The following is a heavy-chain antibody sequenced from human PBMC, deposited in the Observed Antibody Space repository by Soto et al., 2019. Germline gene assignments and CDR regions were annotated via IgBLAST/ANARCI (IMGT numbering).Heavy chain of an antibody. CDR1: GFTFSNYW. CDR3: IRDSHGDY. V-gene: IGHV3-74*01. J-gene: IGHJ4*02. Sequence: EVQLVESGGGLVQPGGSLRLSCAGSGFTFSNYWMHWVRQAPGKGLEWVSRIDHDGPTDYADSVRGRFTISRDNAENTVYLQMNSLRPEDTAGYYCIRDSHGDYWGQGTLVTVSS. CDR2: IDHDGPT.